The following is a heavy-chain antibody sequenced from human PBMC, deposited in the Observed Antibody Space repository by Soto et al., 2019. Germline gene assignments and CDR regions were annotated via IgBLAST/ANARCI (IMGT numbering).Heavy chain of an antibody. CDR3: AKGNEYYYDSSGYYYGGGYFDY. CDR2: ISGSGGST. CDR1: GFTFSSYA. D-gene: IGHD3-22*01. Sequence: GGSLRLSCAASGFTFSSYAMSWVRQAPGKGLEWVSAISGSGGSTYYADSVKGRFTISRDNSKNTLYLQMNSLRAEDTAVYYCAKGNEYYYDSSGYYYGGGYFDYWGQGTLVTVSS. V-gene: IGHV3-23*01. J-gene: IGHJ4*02.